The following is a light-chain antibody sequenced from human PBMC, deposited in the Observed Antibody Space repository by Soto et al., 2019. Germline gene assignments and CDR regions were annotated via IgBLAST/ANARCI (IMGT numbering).Light chain of an antibody. CDR3: QQYGSSPWA. CDR1: QSVSSSY. Sequence: EIVLTQSPGTLSLSPGERATLSCRASQSVSSSYLAWYQQKPGQAPRLLIYGASSRATGIPDRFSGSGSGTDFTLTISRREPEDFAVYYCQQYGSSPWAFGPGTRLEIK. CDR2: GAS. J-gene: IGKJ5*01. V-gene: IGKV3-20*01.